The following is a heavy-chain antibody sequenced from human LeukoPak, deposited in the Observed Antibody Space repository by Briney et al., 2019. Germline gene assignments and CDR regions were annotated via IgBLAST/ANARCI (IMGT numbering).Heavy chain of an antibody. V-gene: IGHV4-31*03. CDR1: GGSISSGGYY. D-gene: IGHD3-16*02. J-gene: IGHJ4*02. CDR2: IYYSGST. Sequence: SKTLSLTCTVSGGSISSGGYYWSWIRQHPGKGLEWIGYIYYSGSTYYNPSLKSRVTISVDTSKNQFSLKLSSVTAADTAVYYCARAMITFGGVIVNDYWGQGTLVTVSS. CDR3: ARAMITFGGVIVNDY.